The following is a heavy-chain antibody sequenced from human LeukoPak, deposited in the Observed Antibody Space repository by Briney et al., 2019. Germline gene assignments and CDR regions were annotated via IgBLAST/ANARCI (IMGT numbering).Heavy chain of an antibody. CDR2: ISAYNGNT. CDR1: GYTFTSYG. Sequence: ASVKVSCKASGYTFTSYGISWVRQAPGQGLEWMGWISAYNGNTNYAQKLQGRVTMTTDTSTSTAYMGLRSLRSDDTAVYYCARGTRGDTSGYIRGQFDYWGQGTLVTVSS. V-gene: IGHV1-18*01. CDR3: ARGTRGDTSGYIRGQFDY. D-gene: IGHD3-22*01. J-gene: IGHJ4*02.